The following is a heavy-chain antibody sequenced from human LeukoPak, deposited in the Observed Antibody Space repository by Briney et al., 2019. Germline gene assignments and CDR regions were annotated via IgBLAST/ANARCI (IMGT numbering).Heavy chain of an antibody. CDR1: GGSISSSSYY. V-gene: IGHV4-61*05. D-gene: IGHD6-6*01. Sequence: PSETLSLTCTVSGGSISSSSYYWGWIRQPPGKGLEWIGYIYYSGSTNYNPSLKSRVTISVDTSKNQFSLKLSSVTAADTAVYYCARGALERPSIAARRFDPWGQGTLVTVSS. J-gene: IGHJ5*02. CDR2: IYYSGST. CDR3: ARGALERPSIAARRFDP.